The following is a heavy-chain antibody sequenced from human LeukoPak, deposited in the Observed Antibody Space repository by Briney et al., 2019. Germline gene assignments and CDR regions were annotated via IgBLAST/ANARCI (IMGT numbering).Heavy chain of an antibody. D-gene: IGHD1-7*01. V-gene: IGHV3-21*01. Sequence: GGSLRLSCAASGFNFNDYTMNGVRQAPGGGLEWGSSIISSSSYIYYADSVMGRFTISRDNAKNSLYLHMNSLRAEDTAVYYCARPTDNCNYGFHNWGQGALVTVSS. J-gene: IGHJ4*02. CDR3: ARPTDNCNYGFHN. CDR1: GFNFNDYT. CDR2: IISSSSYI.